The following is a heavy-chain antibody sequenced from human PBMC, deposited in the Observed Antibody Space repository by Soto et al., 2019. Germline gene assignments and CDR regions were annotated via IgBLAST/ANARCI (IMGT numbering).Heavy chain of an antibody. CDR1: GCSKISYY. CDR2: IYYAGST. J-gene: IGHJ3*02. V-gene: IGHV4-59*01. D-gene: IGHD5-18*01. CDR3: AREGYRRGGDAFDI. Sequence: SDTLSLTCTFSGCSKISYYWSWFRQPPGSGLEWIGFIYYAGSTKYNPSLNSRVTIFVDTSKNQFSLTVTSVTAADTAVYYCAREGYRRGGDAFDIWGQGTMVT.